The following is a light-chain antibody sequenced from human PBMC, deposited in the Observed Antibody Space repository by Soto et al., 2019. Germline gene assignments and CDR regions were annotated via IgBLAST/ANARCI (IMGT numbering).Light chain of an antibody. Sequence: QSALTQPASVSGSPGQSITISCAGTMRDVGAYNLVSWYQQHPGRAPQLIIYEVRNRPSGISFRFSGSKSGNTASLTISGLQDEDEADYYCSSYTSKGSLIFGGGTKLTVL. J-gene: IGLJ2*01. CDR3: SSYTSKGSLI. V-gene: IGLV2-14*01. CDR2: EVR. CDR1: MRDVGAYNL.